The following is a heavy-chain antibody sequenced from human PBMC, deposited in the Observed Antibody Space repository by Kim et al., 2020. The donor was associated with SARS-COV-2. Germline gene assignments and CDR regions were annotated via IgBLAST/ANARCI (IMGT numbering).Heavy chain of an antibody. Sequence: GGSLRLSCAASGFTFNLHWMTWVRQAPGKGLEWVANINQDGSETYYMDSVKGRFTTSRDNAKKSLYLQMTSLRAEDTAVYFCARDQDYAYFPEVDPDLWGQGTLVTVSS. J-gene: IGHJ4*02. D-gene: IGHD2-2*01. V-gene: IGHV3-7*03. CDR2: INQDGSET. CDR1: GFTFNLHW. CDR3: ARDQDYAYFPEVDPDL.